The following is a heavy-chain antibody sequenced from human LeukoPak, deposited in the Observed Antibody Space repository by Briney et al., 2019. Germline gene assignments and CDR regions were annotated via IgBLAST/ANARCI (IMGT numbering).Heavy chain of an antibody. CDR2: IRGRTSGGTT. D-gene: IGHD1-26*01. V-gene: IGHV3-49*03. CDR3: VRERYSGSYPEKFHY. CDR1: GFRFGDYA. J-gene: IGHJ4*02. Sequence: GGSLRLSCTDSGFRFGDYAVTWFRQASGKGLEWVGFIRGRTSGGTTEYAASVKGRFTISRDDSKTIAYLQMNSLKTEDTAVYFCVRERYSGSYPEKFHYWGQGTLVTVSS.